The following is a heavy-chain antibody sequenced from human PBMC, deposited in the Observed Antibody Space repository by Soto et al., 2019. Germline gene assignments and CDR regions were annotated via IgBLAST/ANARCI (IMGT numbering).Heavy chain of an antibody. D-gene: IGHD2-2*01. J-gene: IGHJ6*02. CDR3: ARDQGYQLLEAEFGYYYYYGMDV. CDR1: GGSFSGCY. V-gene: IGHV4-34*01. Sequence: SETLSLTCAVYGGSFSGCYWSWIRQPPGKGLEWIGEINHSGSTSYNPSLKSRVTISADTYKNQFALKLSSVTAADTAVYYCARDQGYQLLEAEFGYYYYYGMDVWGQGTTVTVSS. CDR2: INHSGST.